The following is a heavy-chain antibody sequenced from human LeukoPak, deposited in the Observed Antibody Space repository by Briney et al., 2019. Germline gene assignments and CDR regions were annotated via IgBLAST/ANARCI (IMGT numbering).Heavy chain of an antibody. V-gene: IGHV4-31*03. CDR2: IYYSGST. J-gene: IGHJ4*02. Sequence: SQTLSLTCTVSGGSISSGGYYWSWIRQHPGKGLEWIGYIYYSGSTYYNPSLKSRVTISVDTSKNQFSLKLSSVTAADTAAYYCARARGQLAPEGFDYWGQGTLVTVSS. D-gene: IGHD6-6*01. CDR1: GGSISSGGYY. CDR3: ARARGQLAPEGFDY.